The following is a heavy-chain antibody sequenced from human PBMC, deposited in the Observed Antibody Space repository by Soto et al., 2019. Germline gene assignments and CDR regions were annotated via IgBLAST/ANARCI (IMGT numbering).Heavy chain of an antibody. CDR1: GGTFSSHS. J-gene: IGHJ4*02. V-gene: IGHV1-69*01. D-gene: IGHD4-17*01. CDR3: AREVGYGDFSAALLD. Sequence: VQLMQSGAEVKQPGSSVKVSCKASGGTFSSHSINWVRQAPGQGLEWMGGIITLFGTANYAQNFQGRVTITAYQSTSTAYMELNSLRSDDTAVYYCAREVGYGDFSAALLDWGQGTLVTVSS. CDR2: IITLFGTA.